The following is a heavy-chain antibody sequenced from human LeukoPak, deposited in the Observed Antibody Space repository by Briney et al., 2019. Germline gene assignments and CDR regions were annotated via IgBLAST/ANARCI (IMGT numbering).Heavy chain of an antibody. J-gene: IGHJ4*02. Sequence: GGFLRLSCAASGFTFSSYAMSWVRQAPGKGLEWVSAISGSGGSTYYADSVKGRFTISRDNSKNTLYLQMNSLRAEDTAVYYCAKVPSRYYYGSGSYPPDYWGQGTLVTVSS. V-gene: IGHV3-23*01. CDR2: ISGSGGST. CDR3: AKVPSRYYYGSGSYPPDY. CDR1: GFTFSSYA. D-gene: IGHD3-10*01.